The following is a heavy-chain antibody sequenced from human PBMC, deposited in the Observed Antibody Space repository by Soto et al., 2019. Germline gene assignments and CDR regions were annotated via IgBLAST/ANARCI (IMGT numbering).Heavy chain of an antibody. CDR1: GYTFTGYY. V-gene: IGHV1-2*02. D-gene: IGHD3-10*01. CDR2: INPNSGDT. Sequence: ASVKVSCKASGYTFTGYYIHWVRQAPGQRLEWMGWINPNSGDTNFAQRFQGRVTMTTDTSINTAYMELSRLRSDDTAVYYCARDYSGSDNWFGPWGQGTLVTVSS. J-gene: IGHJ5*02. CDR3: ARDYSGSDNWFGP.